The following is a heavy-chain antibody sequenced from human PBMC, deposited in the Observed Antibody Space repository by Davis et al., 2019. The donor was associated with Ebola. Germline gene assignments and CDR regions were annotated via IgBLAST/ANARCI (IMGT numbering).Heavy chain of an antibody. CDR2: INPSGGST. V-gene: IGHV1-46*01. Sequence: AASVKVSCKASGYTFTSYYMHWVRQAPGQGLEWMGIINPSGGSTSYAQKFQGWVTMTRDTSISTAYMELSRLRSDDTAVYYCARDRQLVDYYYYGMDVWGQGTTVTVSS. CDR3: ARDRQLVDYYYYGMDV. D-gene: IGHD6-6*01. J-gene: IGHJ6*02. CDR1: GYTFTSYY.